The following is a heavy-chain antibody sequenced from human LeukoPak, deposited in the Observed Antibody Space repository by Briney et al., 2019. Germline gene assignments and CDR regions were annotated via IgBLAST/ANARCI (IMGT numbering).Heavy chain of an antibody. V-gene: IGHV4-39*01. CDR2: IYYSGSA. Sequence: SETLSLTCTVSGGSISSSSYYWGWIRQPPGKGLEWIGSIYYSGSAYYNPSLKSRVTISVDTSKNQFSLKLSSVTAADTAVYYCATRSITIFRVVNQDYWGQGTLVTVSS. D-gene: IGHD3-3*01. CDR3: ATRSITIFRVVNQDY. CDR1: GGSISSSSYY. J-gene: IGHJ4*02.